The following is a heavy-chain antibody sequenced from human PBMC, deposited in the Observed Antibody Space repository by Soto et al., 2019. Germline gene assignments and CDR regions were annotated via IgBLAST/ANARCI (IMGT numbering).Heavy chain of an antibody. J-gene: IGHJ4*02. V-gene: IGHV1-69*02. Sequence: QVQLVQSGAEVKRPGSSVKVSCKASGDTFNFYSINWVRQAPGLGLEWMGRVNPIVSMSNYARKFHGRVTMTADKPTSTAYLELSRLRSDDTVIYYCASSYGSGYRAVDYWGQGALVTVSS. CDR1: GDTFNFYS. CDR2: VNPIVSMS. D-gene: IGHD3-10*01. CDR3: ASSYGSGYRAVDY.